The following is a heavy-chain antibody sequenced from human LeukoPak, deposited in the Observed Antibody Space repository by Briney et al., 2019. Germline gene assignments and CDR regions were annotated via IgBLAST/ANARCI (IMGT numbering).Heavy chain of an antibody. CDR2: IWFDGSNK. Sequence: PGGSLRLSCAASRFTFSIYGMHWVRRAPGKGLEWVAVIWFDGSNKYYADSVKGRFTISRDNSKNTLYLQMNSLRAEDTAVYYCARDHERDDYGDSYFDYWGQGTLVTVSS. J-gene: IGHJ4*02. CDR3: ARDHERDDYGDSYFDY. D-gene: IGHD4-17*01. CDR1: RFTFSIYG. V-gene: IGHV3-33*01.